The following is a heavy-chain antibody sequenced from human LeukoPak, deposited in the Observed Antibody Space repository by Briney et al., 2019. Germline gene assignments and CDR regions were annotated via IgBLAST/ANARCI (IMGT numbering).Heavy chain of an antibody. CDR3: ARGGYYDSSGARDAFDI. V-gene: IGHV4-61*02. J-gene: IGHJ3*02. Sequence: SQTLSLTCTVSGGSISSGSYFWNWIRQPAGKGLEWIGRIYTSGSTDYNPSLKSRVTISLDTSKNQFSLKLSSVTAADTAVYYCARGGYYDSSGARDAFDIWGQGTMVTVSS. CDR2: IYTSGST. D-gene: IGHD3-22*01. CDR1: GGSISSGSYF.